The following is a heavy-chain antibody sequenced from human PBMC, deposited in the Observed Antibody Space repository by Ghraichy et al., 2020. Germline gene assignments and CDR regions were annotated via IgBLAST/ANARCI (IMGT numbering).Heavy chain of an antibody. J-gene: IGHJ4*02. CDR1: GGSISSSSYY. V-gene: IGHV4-39*01. D-gene: IGHD3-3*01. CDR2: ISYSGST. CDR3: ARQARPYAFWSGYYLIMDY. Sequence: SETLSLTCTVSGGSISSSSYYWGWIRQPPGKGLEWIGCISYSGSTYYTPSLKSRVTISVDTSKNRFSLKLSSVTAADTAVYYCARQARPYAFWSGYYLIMDYWGQGTLATVSS.